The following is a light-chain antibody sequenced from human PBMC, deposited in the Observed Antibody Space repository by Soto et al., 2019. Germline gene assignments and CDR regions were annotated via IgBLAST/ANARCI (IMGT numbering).Light chain of an antibody. V-gene: IGLV2-14*03. Sequence: QSALTQPASVSGSPVQSITISCTGTSSDVGGYNYVSWYQQHPGKAPKLMISDVSDRPSGVSNRFSGSKSGNTASLTIPGLQAEDEADYYCSSYSSSDTPYVFGTGTKVTV. CDR2: DVS. CDR1: SSDVGGYNY. J-gene: IGLJ1*01. CDR3: SSYSSSDTPYV.